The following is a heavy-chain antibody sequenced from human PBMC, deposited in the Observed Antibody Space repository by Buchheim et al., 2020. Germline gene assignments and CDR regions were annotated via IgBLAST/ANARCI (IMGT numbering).Heavy chain of an antibody. V-gene: IGHV3-15*01. J-gene: IGHJ4*02. CDR1: GFTFSDAW. Sequence: VHLVESGGDLVKSGGSLRLSCAVSGFTFSDAWMSWVRQTPGKGLEWVGRIRSEAAGGTTLYAAAVKGRFSISSEDSKHMLYLQMNSLKTEDTAVYYCAKESAHGTCSCPDYWGQGTL. CDR3: AKESAHGTCSCPDY. CDR2: IRSEAAGGTT. D-gene: IGHD2-15*01.